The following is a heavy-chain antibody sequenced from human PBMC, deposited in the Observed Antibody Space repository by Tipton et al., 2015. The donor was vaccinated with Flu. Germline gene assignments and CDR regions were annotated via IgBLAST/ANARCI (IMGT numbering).Heavy chain of an antibody. CDR3: ARRVAAAINEYYFDY. J-gene: IGHJ4*02. CDR1: GFTFSTYW. V-gene: IGHV3-7*03. Sequence: GSLRLSCAASGFTFSTYWMNWVRQAPGKGLEWVANIKKDGSEKYYVDSVKGRFTISRDNAKNSLYLQMNSLSAEDTAVYYCARRVAAAINEYYFDYWGQGTLVTVSS. CDR2: IKKDGSEK. D-gene: IGHD2-15*01.